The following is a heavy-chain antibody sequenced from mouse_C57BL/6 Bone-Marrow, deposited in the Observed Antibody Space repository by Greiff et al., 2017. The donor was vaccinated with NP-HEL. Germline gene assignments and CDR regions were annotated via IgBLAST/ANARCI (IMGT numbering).Heavy chain of an antibody. CDR1: GFTFSSYG. V-gene: IGHV5-6*01. CDR2: ISSGGSYT. D-gene: IGHD1-1*01. CDR3: ARWVYYYGSSYEN. J-gene: IGHJ2*01. Sequence: EVKLVESGGDLVKPGGSLKLSCAASGFTFSSYGMSWVRQTPDKRLEWVATISSGGSYTYYPDSVKGRFTISRDNAKNTLYLQMSSLKSEDTAMYYCARWVYYYGSSYENWGQGTTLTVSS.